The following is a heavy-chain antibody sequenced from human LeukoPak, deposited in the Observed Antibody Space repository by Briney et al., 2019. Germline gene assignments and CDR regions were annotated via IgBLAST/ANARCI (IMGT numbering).Heavy chain of an antibody. D-gene: IGHD2-15*01. CDR2: INPNSGGT. CDR3: AREVVVAATGFDY. CDR1: GYTFTGYY. Sequence: ASVKVSCKASGYTFTGYYMYWVRQAPGQGLEWMGWINPNSGGTNYAQKFQGRVTMTRDTSISTAYMELSRLRSDDTAVYYCAREVVVAATGFDYWGQGTLVTVSS. V-gene: IGHV1-2*02. J-gene: IGHJ4*02.